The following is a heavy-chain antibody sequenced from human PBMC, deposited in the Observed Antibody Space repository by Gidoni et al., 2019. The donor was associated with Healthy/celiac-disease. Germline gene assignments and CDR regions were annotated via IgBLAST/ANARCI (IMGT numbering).Heavy chain of an antibody. J-gene: IGHJ6*02. CDR3: ARGRIDFWSGYYPPSYYYGMDV. CDR1: GGSFSGSY. D-gene: IGHD3-3*01. Sequence: QVQLQQWGAGLLKPSETLSLTCAVYGGSFSGSYWSWIRQPPGQGLEWIGEINHSGTTNYTPSLKSRVTISVDTSKNQFSLKLSSVTAADTAVYYCARGRIDFWSGYYPPSYYYGMDVWGQGTTVTVSS. CDR2: INHSGTT. V-gene: IGHV4-34*01.